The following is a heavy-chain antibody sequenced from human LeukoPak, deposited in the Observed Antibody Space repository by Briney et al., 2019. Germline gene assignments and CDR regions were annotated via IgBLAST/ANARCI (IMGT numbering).Heavy chain of an antibody. V-gene: IGHV3-23*01. D-gene: IGHD3-22*01. CDR1: GFSFRSYG. Sequence: GGTLRLSCAASGFSFRSYGMSWVRQGPGKGLEWVTSTSNSGGSTYYADSVKGRFTISRDNSKNTLFLQMNSLRAEDTAVYYCARVTGYMIEDYFDYWGQGTLVTVSS. CDR2: TSNSGGST. J-gene: IGHJ4*02. CDR3: ARVTGYMIEDYFDY.